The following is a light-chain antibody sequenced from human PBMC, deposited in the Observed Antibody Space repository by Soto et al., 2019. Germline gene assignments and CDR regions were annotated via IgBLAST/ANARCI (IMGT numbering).Light chain of an antibody. Sequence: IVLTQSPGNLSLSPGERATLSCRASQSVSSSYLAWYQQKPGQAPRLXIYGASSRATGIPDRFSGSGSGTDFTLTISRLEPEDFAVYYCQQYGSSPRTFGQGTKVDI. V-gene: IGKV3-20*01. CDR2: GAS. CDR3: QQYGSSPRT. J-gene: IGKJ1*01. CDR1: QSVSSSY.